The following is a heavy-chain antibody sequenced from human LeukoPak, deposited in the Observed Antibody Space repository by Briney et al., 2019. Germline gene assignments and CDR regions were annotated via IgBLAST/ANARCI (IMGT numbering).Heavy chain of an antibody. CDR1: GGSIRSYY. CDR3: ARDYCSSTTCYDSYYYGMDV. Sequence: SETLSLTCTVSGGSIRSYYWSWIRQPPGKGLECIGYIYYNGSTNYNPSLKSRVTISVDTSKNQFSLKLSSVTAADTAVYYCARDYCSSTTCYDSYYYGMDVWGQGTTVTVSS. V-gene: IGHV4-59*01. D-gene: IGHD2-2*01. CDR2: IYYNGST. J-gene: IGHJ6*02.